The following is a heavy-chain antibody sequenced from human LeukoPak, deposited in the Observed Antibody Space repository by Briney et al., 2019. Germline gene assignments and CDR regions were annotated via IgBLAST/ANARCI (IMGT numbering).Heavy chain of an antibody. CDR3: ARDSDIVVVTAEPSAFDI. J-gene: IGHJ3*02. D-gene: IGHD2-21*02. Sequence: PSETLSLTCTVSGGSISSYYWSWIRQPPGKGLEWIGYIYYSGSTNYNPSLKSRVTISVDTSKNQFSLKLSSVTAADTAVYYCARDSDIVVVTAEPSAFDIWGQGTMVTVSS. V-gene: IGHV4-59*01. CDR2: IYYSGST. CDR1: GGSISSYY.